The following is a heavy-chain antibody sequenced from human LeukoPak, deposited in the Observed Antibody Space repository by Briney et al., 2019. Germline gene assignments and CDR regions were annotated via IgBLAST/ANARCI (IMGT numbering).Heavy chain of an antibody. V-gene: IGHV4-39*01. CDR3: ATGTLAIEAFDI. CDR2: IYYSGST. J-gene: IGHJ3*02. CDR1: GGSISSSSYY. D-gene: IGHD3-10*01. Sequence: TSETLSLTCTVSGGSISSSSYYWGWIRQPPGKGLEWIGSIYYSGSTYYNPSLKSRVTISVDTSKNQFSPELSSVTAADTAVYYCATGTLAIEAFDIWGQGTMVTVSS.